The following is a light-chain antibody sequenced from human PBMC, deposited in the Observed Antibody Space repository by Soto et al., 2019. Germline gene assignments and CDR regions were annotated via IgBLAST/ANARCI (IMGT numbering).Light chain of an antibody. Sequence: DIQMTQSPSSLSASVGDRVTITCRASRSISSYLNWYQQKPGKAPKLLIYAASSLQSGVPSRFSGSGSGTDFTLTISSLQPQDFATYYCQQSYSTPLTFGPVTKVVIK. J-gene: IGKJ3*01. CDR2: AAS. V-gene: IGKV1-39*01. CDR1: RSISSY. CDR3: QQSYSTPLT.